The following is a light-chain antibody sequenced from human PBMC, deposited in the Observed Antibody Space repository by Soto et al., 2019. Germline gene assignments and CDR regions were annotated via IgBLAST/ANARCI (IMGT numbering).Light chain of an antibody. CDR3: QHYYTSYTT. J-gene: IGKJ1*01. V-gene: IGKV3-11*01. CDR2: DAS. CDR1: QSVSSY. Sequence: EIVLTHSPATLSLSPGERATLSFRASQSVSSYLAWYQQKPGQAPRLLIYDASNRATGIPARFSGSGSGTDFTLTISRLEPEDFAVYYCQHYYTSYTTFGQGTKVDNK.